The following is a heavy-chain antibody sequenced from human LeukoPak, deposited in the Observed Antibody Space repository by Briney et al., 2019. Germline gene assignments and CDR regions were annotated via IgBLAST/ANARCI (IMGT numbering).Heavy chain of an antibody. CDR3: ARERYSRGWYFDY. Sequence: PGGSLRLSCAASGFTFSSYGMHWVRQAPGKGLEWVAVIWYDGSNKYYADSVKGRFTISRDNSKSTLSLQMNNLRAEDTAVYYCARERYSRGWYFDYWGQGTLVTVSS. J-gene: IGHJ4*02. CDR2: IWYDGSNK. CDR1: GFTFSSYG. D-gene: IGHD6-19*01. V-gene: IGHV3-33*01.